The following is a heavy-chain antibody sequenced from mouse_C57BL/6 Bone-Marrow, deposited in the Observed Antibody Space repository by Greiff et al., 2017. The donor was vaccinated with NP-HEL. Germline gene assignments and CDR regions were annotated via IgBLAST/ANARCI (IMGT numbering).Heavy chain of an antibody. D-gene: IGHD3-2*02. Sequence: EVKVVESGGGLVKPGGSLKLSCAASGFTFSSYTMSWVRQTPEKRLEWVATISGGGGNTYYPDSVKGRFTISRDNAKNTLYLQMSSLRSEDTALYYCARLVSSGPWFAYWGQGTLVTVSA. J-gene: IGHJ3*01. CDR2: ISGGGGNT. CDR3: ARLVSSGPWFAY. V-gene: IGHV5-9*01. CDR1: GFTFSSYT.